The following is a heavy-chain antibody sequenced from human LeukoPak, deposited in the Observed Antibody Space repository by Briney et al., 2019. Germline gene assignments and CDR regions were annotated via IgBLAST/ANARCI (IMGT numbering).Heavy chain of an antibody. Sequence: SGGSLRLSCAASGFTFSSYWMHWVRQAPGKGLVWVSRINSDGSSTSYADSVKGRFTISRDNAKNTLYLQMNSLRAEDTAVYYCARAALSYYYDSSGYQPRGQGTLVTVSS. CDR1: GFTFSSYW. CDR3: ARAALSYYYDSSGYQP. J-gene: IGHJ5*02. CDR2: INSDGSST. D-gene: IGHD3-22*01. V-gene: IGHV3-74*01.